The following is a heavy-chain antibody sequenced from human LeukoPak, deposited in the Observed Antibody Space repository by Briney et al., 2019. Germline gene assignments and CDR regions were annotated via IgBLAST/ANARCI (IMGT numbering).Heavy chain of an antibody. CDR1: GASFSSSTYY. CDR3: ARHAGGISATGTRPFDY. J-gene: IGHJ4*02. V-gene: IGHV4-39*01. Sequence: SETLSLTCTVSGASFSSSTYYWGWIRQPPGKGLEWIGCIYYSGSTYYNPSLKSRVTMSVDTSKNQFSLKLSSVTAADTAVYYCARHAGGISATGTRPFDYWGQGTLVTVSS. CDR2: IYYSGST. D-gene: IGHD6-13*01.